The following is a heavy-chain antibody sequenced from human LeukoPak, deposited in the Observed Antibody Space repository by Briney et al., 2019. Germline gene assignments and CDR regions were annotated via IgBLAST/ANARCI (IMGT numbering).Heavy chain of an antibody. J-gene: IGHJ4*02. Sequence: PGGSLRLSCAASGFTVSNNYMSWVRQAPGKGLEWISVIYSGGSTYYADSVKGQFTISRDSSENTLYLQMNSLRAEDTAVYFCARGGGAFCGSDCHRNFDFWGQGTLVTVS. CDR3: ARGGGAFCGSDCHRNFDF. V-gene: IGHV3-53*01. CDR2: IYSGGST. CDR1: GFTVSNNY. D-gene: IGHD2-21*02.